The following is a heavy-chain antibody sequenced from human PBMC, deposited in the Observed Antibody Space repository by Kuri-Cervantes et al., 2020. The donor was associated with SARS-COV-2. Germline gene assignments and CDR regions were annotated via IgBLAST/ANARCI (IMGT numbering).Heavy chain of an antibody. Sequence: ASVKVSCKASCYTFTTYGITWVRQAPGQGLEWMGWISTYNANADYAQKLQGIVTMTTDTSTSIAYMELRSLRSDDTAIYYCAGGFDYGDYPYYYGMEVSGQGTTVTVSS. CDR1: CYTFTTYG. D-gene: IGHD4-17*01. J-gene: IGHJ6*02. CDR2: ISTYNANA. V-gene: IGHV1-18*04. CDR3: AGGFDYGDYPYYYGMEV.